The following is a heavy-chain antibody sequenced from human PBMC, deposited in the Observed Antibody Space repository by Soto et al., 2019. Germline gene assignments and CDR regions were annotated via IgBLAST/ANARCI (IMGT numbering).Heavy chain of an antibody. CDR3: ARKVYYYYGMDV. J-gene: IGHJ6*02. CDR1: GGSFSGYY. Sequence: SSETLSLTCAVYGGSFSGYYWSWIRQPPGKGLEWIGEINHSGSTNYNPSLKSRVTISVDTSKNQFSLKLSSVTAADTAVYYCARKVYYYYGMDVWGQGTTGTVS. CDR2: INHSGST. V-gene: IGHV4-34*01.